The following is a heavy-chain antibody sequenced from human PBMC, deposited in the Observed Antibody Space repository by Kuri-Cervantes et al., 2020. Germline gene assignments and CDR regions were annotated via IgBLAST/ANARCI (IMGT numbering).Heavy chain of an antibody. CDR3: VFSTESSSDY. CDR2: IWYDGSNK. V-gene: IGHV3-33*03. D-gene: IGHD2/OR15-2a*01. J-gene: IGHJ4*02. CDR1: GFTFSSYG. Sequence: GGSLRLSCAASGFTFSSYGMHWVRQAPGKGLEWVAVIWYDGSNKYYSDSVKGRFTISRDTARKTLYLQMHSLRVDDTATYYCVFSTESSSDYWGQGARVTVSS.